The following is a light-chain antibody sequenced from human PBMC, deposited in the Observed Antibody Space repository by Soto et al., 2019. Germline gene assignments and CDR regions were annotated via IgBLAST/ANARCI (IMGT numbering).Light chain of an antibody. CDR2: EGS. V-gene: IGLV2-23*01. CDR1: SSDVGSYTL. J-gene: IGLJ2*01. Sequence: QSALTQPASVSGSPGQSITISCTGTSSDVGSYTLVSWYQQHPGKAPKLMIYEGSKRPSGVSNRFSGSKSGNKASLTISGLQAEDEADYYCCSYAGSSTRVVFGGGTKVTVL. CDR3: CSYAGSSTRVV.